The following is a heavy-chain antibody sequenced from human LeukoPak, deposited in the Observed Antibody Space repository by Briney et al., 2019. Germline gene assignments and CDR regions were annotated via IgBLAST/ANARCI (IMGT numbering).Heavy chain of an antibody. CDR2: INSDGSST. J-gene: IGHJ4*02. CDR1: GFTFSSYW. CDR3: AREDSNYEYYFDY. D-gene: IGHD4-11*01. V-gene: IGHV3-74*01. Sequence: PGGSLRLSCAASGFTFSSYWMHWVRQAPGKGLVWVSRINSDGSSTSYADSVKGRFTISRDNAKNTLYLQMNSLRAEDAAVYYCAREDSNYEYYFDYWGQGTLVTVSS.